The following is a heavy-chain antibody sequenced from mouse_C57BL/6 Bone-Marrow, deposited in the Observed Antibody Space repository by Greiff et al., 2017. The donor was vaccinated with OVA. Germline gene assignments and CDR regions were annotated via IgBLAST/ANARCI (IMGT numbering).Heavy chain of an antibody. D-gene: IGHD4-1*01. CDR2: INPNNGGT. CDR3: ARVWDPYYAMDY. Sequence: VQLKESGPELVKPGASVKIPCKASGYTFTDYNMDWVKQSHGKSLEWIGDINPNNGGTIYNQKFKGKATLTVDKSSSTAYMELRSLTSEDTAVYYCARVWDPYYAMDYWGQGTSVTVSS. V-gene: IGHV1-18*01. CDR1: GYTFTDYN. J-gene: IGHJ4*01.